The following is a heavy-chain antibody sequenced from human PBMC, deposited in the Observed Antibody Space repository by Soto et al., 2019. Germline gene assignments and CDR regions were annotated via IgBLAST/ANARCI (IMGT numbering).Heavy chain of an antibody. CDR2: MSYSGSA. V-gene: IGHV4-39*01. D-gene: IGHD3-3*01. CDR1: AGSISSSSHY. CDR3: ARGHGGITVFGAPGHFDY. Sequence: SETLSLTCSVFAGSISSSSHYWGWIRQAPGKGLEWIGSMSYSGSAYYNPSLKSRVTLFVDMSKNQVSLKLSSVTAADTAMYYCARGHGGITVFGAPGHFDYCGQGTWVTVSS. J-gene: IGHJ4*02.